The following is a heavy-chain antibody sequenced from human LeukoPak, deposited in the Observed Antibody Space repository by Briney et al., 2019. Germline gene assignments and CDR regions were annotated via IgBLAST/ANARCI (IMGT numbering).Heavy chain of an antibody. V-gene: IGHV3-13*01. CDR1: GFTLGSHD. J-gene: IGHJ4*02. CDR2: IGSGFQT. D-gene: IGHD5-18*01. Sequence: PGGSLRLSCTASGFTLGSHDMHWVRQTTGEGLEWVSAIGSGFQTFYSGSVKGRFAVSREDAKNTSYLQMNSQRAGDTAVYYCVREARGYHYTYFDYWGQGTLVTVSS. CDR3: VREARGYHYTYFDY.